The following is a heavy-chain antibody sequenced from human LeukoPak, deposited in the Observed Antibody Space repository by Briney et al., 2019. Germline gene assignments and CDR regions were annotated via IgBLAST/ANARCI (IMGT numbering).Heavy chain of an antibody. CDR1: GGTFSSYA. CDR2: IIPILGIA. V-gene: IGHV1-69*10. D-gene: IGHD3-22*01. J-gene: IGHJ6*02. Sequence: VKVSCKASGGTFSSYAISWVRQAPGQGLEWMGRIIPILGIANYAQKFQGRVTITADKSTSTAYMELSSLRSEDTAVYYCARGYDSSGPYGMDVWGQGTTVTVSS. CDR3: ARGYDSSGPYGMDV.